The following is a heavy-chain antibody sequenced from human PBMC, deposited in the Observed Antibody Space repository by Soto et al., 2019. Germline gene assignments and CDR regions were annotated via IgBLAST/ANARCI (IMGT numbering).Heavy chain of an antibody. CDR2: IIPVFDKA. CDR1: GGSFGSSA. D-gene: IGHD3-16*01. V-gene: IGHV1-69*01. CDR3: ARLRRDWGDAFDL. J-gene: IGHJ3*01. Sequence: QVQRVQSGADVKKPGSSVKVSCKTSGGSFGSSAISWVRQAPAQGLEWMGEIIPVFDKANYAQNFQGRLTSTADELTGTVFMELSSLRSEDTAVYFCARLRRDWGDAFDLWGLGTFVTVSS.